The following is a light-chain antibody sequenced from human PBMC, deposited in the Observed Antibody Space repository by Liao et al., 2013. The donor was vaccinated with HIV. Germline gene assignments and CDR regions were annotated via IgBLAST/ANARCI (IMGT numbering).Light chain of an antibody. CDR2: QDN. V-gene: IGLV3-1*01. J-gene: IGLJ1*01. CDR1: KLGDKY. Sequence: SYVLTQPPSVSVSPGQTASITCSGDKLGDKYACWYQQRPGQSPVLVIYQDNKRPSGIPERFSGFNSGNTATLTISGTQAMDEADYYCQAWDSSTGVFGTGTKITVL. CDR3: QAWDSSTGV.